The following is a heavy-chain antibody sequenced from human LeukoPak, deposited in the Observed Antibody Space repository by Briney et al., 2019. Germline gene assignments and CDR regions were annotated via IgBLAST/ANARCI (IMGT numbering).Heavy chain of an antibody. V-gene: IGHV3-15*04. CDR1: GFTFSNAW. CDR3: TTDRVRDSSGWYRLGY. J-gene: IGHJ4*02. D-gene: IGHD6-19*01. Sequence: PGGSLRLSCAASGFTFSNAWMTWVRQAPGQGLEWVGRIESKTDGGTIDYAAPVKGRFTISRDDSKNTLFLQMNSLKTEDTGVYYCTTDRVRDSSGWYRLGYWGQGTLVTVSS. CDR2: IESKTDGGTI.